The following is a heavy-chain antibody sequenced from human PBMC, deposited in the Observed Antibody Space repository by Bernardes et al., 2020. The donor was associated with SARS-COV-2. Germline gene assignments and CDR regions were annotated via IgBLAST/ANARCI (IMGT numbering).Heavy chain of an antibody. Sequence: SETLSLTCAIYGGSFSGYYWSWIRQPPGKGLEWIGYIYYSGSTYYNPSLKSRVTISVDTSKNQFSLKLSSVTAADTAVYYCATTMVRGFDPWGQGTLVTVSS. D-gene: IGHD3-10*01. J-gene: IGHJ5*02. CDR3: ATTMVRGFDP. V-gene: IGHV4-34*09. CDR2: IYYSGST. CDR1: GGSFSGYY.